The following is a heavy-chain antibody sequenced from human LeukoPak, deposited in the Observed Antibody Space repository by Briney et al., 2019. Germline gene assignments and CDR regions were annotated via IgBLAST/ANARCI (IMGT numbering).Heavy chain of an antibody. CDR1: GCTFSNYA. V-gene: IGHV3-23*01. J-gene: IGHJ4*02. CDR3: AKLVGTGTPPTDY. D-gene: IGHD1-1*01. CDR2: ISGSGGNT. Sequence: GGSLILSCAASGCTFSNYAMSWGRQAPGKGLELGSVISGSGGNTDYPDSVKGRFTISRDNSKNTLSLPMNSLRAEDTAVYYCAKLVGTGTPPTDYWGQGTLVTVSS.